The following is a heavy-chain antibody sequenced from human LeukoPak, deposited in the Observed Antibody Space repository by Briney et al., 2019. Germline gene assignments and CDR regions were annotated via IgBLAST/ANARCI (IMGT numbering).Heavy chain of an antibody. V-gene: IGHV1-18*01. CDR3: ARGGYCSGGSCYVWAPFDY. J-gene: IGHJ4*02. CDR1: GYTFTSYG. CDR2: ISAYNGNT. Sequence: ASVKVSCKASGYTFTSYGISWVRQAPGQGLEWMGWISAYNGNTNHAQKLQGRVTMTTDTSTSTAYMELRSLRSDDTAVYYCARGGYCSGGSCYVWAPFDYWGQGTLVTVSS. D-gene: IGHD2-15*01.